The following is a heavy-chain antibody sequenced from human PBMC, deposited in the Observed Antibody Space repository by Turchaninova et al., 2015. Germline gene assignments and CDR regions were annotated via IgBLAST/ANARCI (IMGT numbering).Heavy chain of an antibody. D-gene: IGHD1-26*01. J-gene: IGHJ4*02. CDR1: GYSISSGYY. Sequence: QVQLQESGPGLVKPSETLSLTCAVSGYSISSGYYWVWIRQPPGNGLEWIGGIDQNGNTYYNPSLKGRVTLSGDTSKNQLSVKLKAVTAADTAVYYCARKVLNGYSGSHYFDFWGQGTLVTVSS. V-gene: IGHV4-38-2*01. CDR3: ARKVLNGYSGSHYFDF. CDR2: IDQNGNT.